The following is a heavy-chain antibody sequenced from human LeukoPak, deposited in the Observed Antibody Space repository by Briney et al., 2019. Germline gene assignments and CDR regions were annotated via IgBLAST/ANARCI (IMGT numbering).Heavy chain of an antibody. V-gene: IGHV3-7*01. CDR3: ARGWTYYYDSSGYKLFDY. CDR2: IKKDGSEK. CDR1: GFTFSSYW. J-gene: IGHJ4*02. Sequence: PGGSLRLSCAASGFTFSSYWMSWVRQAPGKGLEWVANIKKDGSEKYYVDSVKGRFTISRDNAKNSLYLQMNSLKAEDTAVYYCARGWTYYYDSSGYKLFDYWGQGTLVTVSS. D-gene: IGHD3-22*01.